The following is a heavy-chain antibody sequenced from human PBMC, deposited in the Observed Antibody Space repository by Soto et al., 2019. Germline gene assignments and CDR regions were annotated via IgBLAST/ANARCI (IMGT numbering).Heavy chain of an antibody. CDR2: TYYRSKWYN. V-gene: IGHV6-1*01. CDR1: GDSVSSNSAA. CDR3: ARSRYSSGWYLHRDFDY. J-gene: IGHJ4*02. D-gene: IGHD6-19*01. Sequence: QVQLQQSGPGLVKPSQTLSLTCAISGDSVSSNSAAWNWIRQSPSRGLEWLGRTYYRSKWYNDYAVSVKSRITINPDTSKNQFSLQLNSVTPEDTAVYYCARSRYSSGWYLHRDFDYWGQGTLVTVSS.